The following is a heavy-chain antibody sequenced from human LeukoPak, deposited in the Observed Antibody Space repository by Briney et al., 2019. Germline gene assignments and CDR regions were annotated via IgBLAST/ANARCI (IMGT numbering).Heavy chain of an antibody. CDR2: ISWNSGSI. Sequence: GGSLRLSCAASGFTFDDYAMHWVRQAPGKGLEWVSGISWNSGSIGYADSVKGRFTISRDNAKNSLYLQMNSLRAEDTAVYYCARGGNYYYDSSGNFDYWGQGTLVTVSS. CDR1: GFTFDDYA. D-gene: IGHD3-22*01. CDR3: ARGGNYYYDSSGNFDY. V-gene: IGHV3-9*01. J-gene: IGHJ4*02.